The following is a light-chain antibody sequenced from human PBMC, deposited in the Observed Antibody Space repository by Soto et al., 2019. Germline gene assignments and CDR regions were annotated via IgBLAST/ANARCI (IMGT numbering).Light chain of an antibody. CDR1: SSNIGSTY. CDR2: RNN. CDR3: AAWDDSLSVV. J-gene: IGLJ2*01. Sequence: QSVLTQPPSASGTPGQRVTLSCSGSSSNIGSTYVYWYQQLPGTAPKLLIYRNNQRPSGVPDRFSGSKSGTSASLAISGLRSEDEADYYCAAWDDSLSVVFGGGTKLTVL. V-gene: IGLV1-47*01.